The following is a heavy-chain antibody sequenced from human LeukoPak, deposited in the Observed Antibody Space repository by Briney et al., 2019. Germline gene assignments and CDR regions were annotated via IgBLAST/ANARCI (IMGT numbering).Heavy chain of an antibody. CDR2: ITSSGAAI. J-gene: IGHJ5*02. Sequence: GGSLRLSCAASGPTLSNYEMNWVRQAPGKGLEVISYITSSGAAIYADSVKGRFTVSRDNAKNSVNLQMNSLRGEDTGIYYCARARGTSSGSNWFDPWGQGTLVTVSS. CDR3: ARARGTSSGSNWFDP. D-gene: IGHD1-7*01. V-gene: IGHV3-48*03. CDR1: GPTLSNYE.